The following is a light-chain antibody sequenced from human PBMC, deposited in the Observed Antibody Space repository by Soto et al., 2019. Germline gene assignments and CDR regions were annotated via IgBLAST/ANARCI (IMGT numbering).Light chain of an antibody. CDR1: QSVSIN. V-gene: IGKV3-15*01. J-gene: IGKJ1*01. Sequence: EILLTQSPATLSVSPGERATLSCRASQSVSINVAWYQQKPGQSPRLLIYGASTRATGIPASFSGSGSGTEFTLTISSLQSEDFAIYYCQQYYNWPRTFGQGTKVDIK. CDR3: QQYYNWPRT. CDR2: GAS.